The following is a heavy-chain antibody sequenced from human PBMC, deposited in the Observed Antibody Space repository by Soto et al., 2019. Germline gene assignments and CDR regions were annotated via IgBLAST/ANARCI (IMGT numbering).Heavy chain of an antibody. D-gene: IGHD6-19*01. Sequence: EVQLLESGGGLVQPGGSLRLSCAASGFTFSSYAMSWVRQAPGKGLEWVSVISGSGDSTYYAASVKGRFTISRDNSKNTLYLQMNSLRAEATAVYYCARRTSGWYLDYWGQGTLVTVSS. CDR1: GFTFSSYA. J-gene: IGHJ4*02. CDR3: ARRTSGWYLDY. CDR2: ISGSGDST. V-gene: IGHV3-23*01.